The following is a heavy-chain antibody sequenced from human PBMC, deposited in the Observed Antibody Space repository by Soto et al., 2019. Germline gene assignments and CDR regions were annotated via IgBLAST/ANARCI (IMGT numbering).Heavy chain of an antibody. D-gene: IGHD6-13*01. J-gene: IGHJ4*02. V-gene: IGHV3-21*01. Sequence: EVQLVESGGGLVKPGGSLRLSCAASGFTFSSYSMNWVRQAPGKGLEWVSSISSSSSYIYYADSVKGRFTISRDNAKNSLYLQMNSLRAEDTAVYYCARDQGAGQQLVPIGGKYFDYWGQGTLVTVSS. CDR2: ISSSSSYI. CDR3: ARDQGAGQQLVPIGGKYFDY. CDR1: GFTFSSYS.